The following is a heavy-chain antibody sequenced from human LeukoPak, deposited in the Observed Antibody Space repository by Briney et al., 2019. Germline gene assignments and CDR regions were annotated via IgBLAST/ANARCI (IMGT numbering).Heavy chain of an antibody. J-gene: IGHJ4*02. CDR1: RYTFTSYG. D-gene: IGHD3-3*01. CDR3: ARSITIFGVVGSAGGY. Sequence: ASVKVSCKPSRYTFTSYGIRWVRQAPGQGLAWMEWISAYNGNINYAQKHQGRVPMTTDTSTSTAYMELRSLRSDDTAVYYCARSITIFGVVGSAGGYWGQGTLVTVSS. CDR2: ISAYNGNI. V-gene: IGHV1-18*01.